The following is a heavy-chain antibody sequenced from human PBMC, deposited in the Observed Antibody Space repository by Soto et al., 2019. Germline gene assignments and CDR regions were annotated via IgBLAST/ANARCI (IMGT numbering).Heavy chain of an antibody. J-gene: IGHJ4*02. V-gene: IGHV1-18*01. D-gene: IGHD1-1*01. CDR3: ARGRYGDY. CDR1: GYAFTTYG. Sequence: QVHLVQSRAEVKKPGASVKVSCKGSGYAFTTYGITWVRQAPGQGLEWMGWISAHNGNTNYAQKLPGRVTVTRDTSTSTAYMELRSLRSDATAVYYCARGRYGDYWGQGALVTVSS. CDR2: ISAHNGNT.